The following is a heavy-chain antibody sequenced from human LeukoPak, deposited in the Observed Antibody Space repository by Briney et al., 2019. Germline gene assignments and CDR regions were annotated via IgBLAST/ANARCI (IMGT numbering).Heavy chain of an antibody. J-gene: IGHJ3*02. Sequence: SETLSLTCAVYGGSFSGYYWSWIRHPPGKGLELIGEINHSGSTNYNPSLKSRVTISVDTSKNHFSLKLSSVTAADTAVYYWAKLGEDTGLRFAFDIWGQGTMVTVSS. V-gene: IGHV4-34*01. CDR1: GGSFSGYY. D-gene: IGHD3-3*01. CDR2: INHSGST. CDR3: AKLGEDTGLRFAFDI.